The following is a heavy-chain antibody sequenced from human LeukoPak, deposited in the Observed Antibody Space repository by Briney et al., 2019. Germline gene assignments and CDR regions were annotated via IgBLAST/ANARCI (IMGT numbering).Heavy chain of an antibody. V-gene: IGHV3-7*01. D-gene: IGHD3-9*01. J-gene: IGHJ4*02. CDR3: AKYYDILTGYYSLNYFDY. CDR2: IKQDGSEK. Sequence: PGGSLRLSCAASGFTFSTFWMSWVRQAPGKGLEWVANIKQDGSEKYYVDSVKGRFTISRDNAKNSLYLQMNSLRAEDTAVYYCAKYYDILTGYYSLNYFDYWGQGTLVTGSS. CDR1: GFTFSTFW.